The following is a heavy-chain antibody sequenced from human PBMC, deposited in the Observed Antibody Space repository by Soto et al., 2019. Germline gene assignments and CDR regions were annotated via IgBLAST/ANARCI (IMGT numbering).Heavy chain of an antibody. CDR2: ISSSSSYI. J-gene: IGHJ4*02. Sequence: GGSLRLSCAASGFTFSSYSMNWVRQAPGKGQEWVSSISSSSSYIYYADSVKGRFTISRDNAKNSLYLQMNSLRAEDTAVYYYARETLLWFGELPPSSDDLGQGPLVTVSS. CDR3: ARETLLWFGELPPSSDD. V-gene: IGHV3-21*01. D-gene: IGHD3-10*01. CDR1: GFTFSSYS.